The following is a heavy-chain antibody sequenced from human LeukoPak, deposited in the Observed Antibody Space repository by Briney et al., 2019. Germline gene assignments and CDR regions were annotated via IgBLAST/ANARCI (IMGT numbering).Heavy chain of an antibody. Sequence: SGGSLRLSCAASGFTFSSNTMNWVRQAPGKGLEWVGFIRSKAYGGTTEYAASVKGRFTISRDDSKSIAYLQMNSLKTEDTAVYYCTRDVRNWGSDSDYFDYWGQGTLVTVSS. D-gene: IGHD7-27*01. J-gene: IGHJ4*02. CDR1: GFTFSSNT. CDR2: IRSKAYGGTT. CDR3: TRDVRNWGSDSDYFDY. V-gene: IGHV3-49*04.